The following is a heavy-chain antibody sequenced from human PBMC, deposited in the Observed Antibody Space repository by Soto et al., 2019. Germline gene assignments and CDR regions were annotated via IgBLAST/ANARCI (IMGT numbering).Heavy chain of an antibody. D-gene: IGHD3-3*01. Sequence: SETLSLSCTVSGGSISSYYWSWIRQPPGKGLEWIGYIYYSGSTNYNPSLKSRVTISVDTSKNQFSLKLSFVTAADTAVYYCARGSSYYDFWSGYYKFDYWGQGTLVTVSS. J-gene: IGHJ4*02. CDR3: ARGSSYYDFWSGYYKFDY. CDR1: GGSISSYY. CDR2: IYYSGST. V-gene: IGHV4-59*01.